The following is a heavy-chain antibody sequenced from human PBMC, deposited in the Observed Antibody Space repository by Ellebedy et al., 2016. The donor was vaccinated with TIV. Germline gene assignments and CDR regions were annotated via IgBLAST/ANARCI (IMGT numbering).Heavy chain of an antibody. Sequence: AASVKVSCKVSGYTLTELSMHWVRQAPGKGLEWMGGFDPEDGETIYAQKFPCRVTMTEDTSTDTAYMELSSLRSEDPAVYYCATDLRYCSNDVCFKRYDAFDIWGQGTMVTVSS. CDR2: FDPEDGET. D-gene: IGHD2-8*01. J-gene: IGHJ3*02. V-gene: IGHV1-24*01. CDR1: GYTLTELS. CDR3: ATDLRYCSNDVCFKRYDAFDI.